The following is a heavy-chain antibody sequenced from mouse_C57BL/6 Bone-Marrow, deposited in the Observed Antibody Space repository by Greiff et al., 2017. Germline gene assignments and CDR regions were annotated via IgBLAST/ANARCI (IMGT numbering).Heavy chain of an antibody. D-gene: IGHD2-1*01. CDR2: ISDGGSYT. J-gene: IGHJ3*01. CDR1: GFTFSSYA. V-gene: IGHV5-4*03. CDR3: ANLLWYTWGFAY. Sequence: EVKLMESGGGLVKPGGSLKLSCAASGFTFSSYAMSWVRQTPEKRLEWVATISDGGSYTYYPDNVKGRCTISRDNAKNNLYLQMGLLKSEYTAMYVYANLLWYTWGFAYWGQGTLVTVSA.